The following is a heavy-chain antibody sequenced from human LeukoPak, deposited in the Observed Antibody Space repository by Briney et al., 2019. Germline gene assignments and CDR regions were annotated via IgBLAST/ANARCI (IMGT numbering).Heavy chain of an antibody. J-gene: IGHJ4*02. CDR1: GGSISSYY. CDR2: IYYSGST. CDR3: ARFLGVVKGSPYYFDY. D-gene: IGHD4-23*01. Sequence: SETLSLTCTVSGGSISSYYWSWIQQPPGKGLEWIGYIYYSGSTNYNPSLKSRVTISVDTSKNQFSLKLSSVAAADTAVYYCARFLGVVKGSPYYFDYWGQGTLVTVSS. V-gene: IGHV4-59*01.